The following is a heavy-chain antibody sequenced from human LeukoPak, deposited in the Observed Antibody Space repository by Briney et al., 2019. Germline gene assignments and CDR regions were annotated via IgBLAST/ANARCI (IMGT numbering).Heavy chain of an antibody. CDR2: IWYDGSNK. CDR3: ARVPGYYDSSGYGLGAFDI. Sequence: GGSLRLSCAASGFTFSDYYMTWIRQAPGKGLEWVAVIWYDGSNKYYADSVKGRFTISRDNSKNTLYLQMNSLRAEDTAVYYCARVPGYYDSSGYGLGAFDIWGQGTMVTVSS. J-gene: IGHJ3*02. D-gene: IGHD3-22*01. CDR1: GFTFSDYY. V-gene: IGHV3-33*08.